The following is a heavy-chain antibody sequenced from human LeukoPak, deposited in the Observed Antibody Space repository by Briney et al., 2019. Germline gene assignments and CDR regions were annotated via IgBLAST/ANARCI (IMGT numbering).Heavy chain of an antibody. D-gene: IGHD4-17*01. CDR2: ISSSGSTI. J-gene: IGHJ6*02. CDR3: AREDYGDYGAEGMDV. V-gene: IGHV3-48*03. Sequence: GGSLRLSSAASGFTLSSYEMNTGRQAPGKGLERVSYISSSGSTIYYADSVKGRFTISRDNAKNSLYLQMNSLRAEDTAVYYCAREDYGDYGAEGMDVWGQGTTVTVSS. CDR1: GFTLSSYE.